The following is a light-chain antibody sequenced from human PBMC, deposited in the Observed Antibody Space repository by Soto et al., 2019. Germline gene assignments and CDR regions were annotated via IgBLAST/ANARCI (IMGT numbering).Light chain of an antibody. Sequence: QSVLTQPPSVSGAPGQRVTISCTGSSSNIGAGFDVLWYQQLPGTAPKLLMYGNSNRPSGVPDRFSGSKSGTSASLAITGLQAEDEADYYCQSYDSSLSGSVFGGGTKLTVL. V-gene: IGLV1-40*01. CDR2: GNS. CDR1: SSNIGAGFD. J-gene: IGLJ2*01. CDR3: QSYDSSLSGSV.